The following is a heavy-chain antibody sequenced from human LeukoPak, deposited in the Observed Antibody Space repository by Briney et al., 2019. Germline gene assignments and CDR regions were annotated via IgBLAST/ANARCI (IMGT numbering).Heavy chain of an antibody. J-gene: IGHJ4*02. CDR1: GGSISSSSYY. CDR2: IYYSGST. Sequence: PSETLSLTCTVSGGSISSSSYYWGWIRQPPGNGLEWIGSIYYSGSTYYNPSLKSRVTISVDTSKNQFSLKLSSVTAADTAVYYCARAILLSYYFDYWGQGTLVTVSS. D-gene: IGHD2-2*02. CDR3: ARAILLSYYFDY. V-gene: IGHV4-39*07.